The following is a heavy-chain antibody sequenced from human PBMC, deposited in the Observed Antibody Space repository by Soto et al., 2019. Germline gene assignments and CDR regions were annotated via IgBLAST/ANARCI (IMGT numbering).Heavy chain of an antibody. CDR1: GGSFSGYY. D-gene: IGHD3-10*01. J-gene: IGHJ6*02. V-gene: IGHV4-34*01. CDR2: INHSGST. Sequence: SDTLSLTCAVYGGSFSGYYWTWIRQPPGTGLEWIGEINHSGSTNYNPSFKSRVTISVDTSKNQFSLKLTSVTAADTAVYYCARAGRYYGSGSSNYYYYGMDVWGQGTTVTVSS. CDR3: ARAGRYYGSGSSNYYYYGMDV.